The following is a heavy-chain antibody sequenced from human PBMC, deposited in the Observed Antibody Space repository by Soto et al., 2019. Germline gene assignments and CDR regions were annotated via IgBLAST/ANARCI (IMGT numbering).Heavy chain of an antibody. CDR2: VSYDGSTR. V-gene: IGHV3-30*14. CDR3: AKDWNYLGYFDH. CDR1: GFAFNYYA. Sequence: GGSLSLSCAASGFAFNYYAMHWVRQAPGKGLEWVAVVSYDGSTRYYSDSVKGRFTISRDNSANSVYLQMNSLRAGDTAVYYCAKDWNYLGYFDHWGQGVLVTVSS. D-gene: IGHD1-7*01. J-gene: IGHJ4*02.